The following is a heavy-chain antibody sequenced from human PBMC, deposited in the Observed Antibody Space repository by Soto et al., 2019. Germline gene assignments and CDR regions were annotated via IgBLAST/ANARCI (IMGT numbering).Heavy chain of an antibody. CDR3: ARVRQGCSANNCYFDP. J-gene: IGHJ5*01. CDR2: VHISGHS. Sequence: SETLSLTCTLSGGSVRAPDWWNWVRQSPDKGLEWIAEVHISGHSNYNPSLRSRVSVSIDSSKNQFYLNLNSVTAADTAIYYCARVRQGCSANNCYFDPWGQGAQVTVSS. V-gene: IGHV4-4*02. D-gene: IGHD1-1*01. CDR1: GGSVRAPDW.